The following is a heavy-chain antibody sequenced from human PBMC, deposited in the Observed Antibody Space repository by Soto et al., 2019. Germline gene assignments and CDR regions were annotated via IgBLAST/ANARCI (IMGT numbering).Heavy chain of an antibody. Sequence: QVHLVQSGPEVKKPGASVKVSCKASGFTFTSYAITWVRQAPGQGLEWMGWISAYNGNTNYAHNLRGRVTMTTDPSTSTAYMELGSLTSDDTAVYYCATDFTGWPHDGVYSWGQRTLFIVSS. V-gene: IGHV1-18*01. CDR1: GFTFTSYA. CDR3: ATDFTGWPHDGVYS. J-gene: IGHJ4*02. CDR2: ISAYNGNT. D-gene: IGHD1-1*01.